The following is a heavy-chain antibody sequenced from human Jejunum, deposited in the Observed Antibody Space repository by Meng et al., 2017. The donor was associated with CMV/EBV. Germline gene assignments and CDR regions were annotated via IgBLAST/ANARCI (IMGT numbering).Heavy chain of an antibody. D-gene: IGHD3-10*01. Sequence: CTVSPFTCHKYAIHWVRQAPGKGLEWVSGFSLDSDRVDYADSVKGRFTISRDNAKNSLYLQMNSLTVDDTALYYCTKDLQPGGADVWGQGTTVTVSS. CDR2: FSLDSDRV. CDR1: PFTCHKYA. V-gene: IGHV3-9*01. J-gene: IGHJ6*02. CDR3: TKDLQPGGADV.